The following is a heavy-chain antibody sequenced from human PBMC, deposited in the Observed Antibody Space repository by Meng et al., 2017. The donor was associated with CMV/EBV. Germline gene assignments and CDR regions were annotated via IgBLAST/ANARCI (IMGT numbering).Heavy chain of an antibody. V-gene: IGHV4-34*01. J-gene: IGHJ5*02. CDR1: GGPFSGYY. D-gene: IGHD2-2*02. Sequence: SETLSLTCAVYGGPFSGYYWSWIRQPPGKGLEWIGEINHSGSTNYNPSLKSRVTISVDTSKNQFSLKLSSVTAADTAVYYCARVRVLPNRGTKLLYLNWFDPWGQGTLVTVSS. CDR2: INHSGST. CDR3: ARVRVLPNRGTKLLYLNWFDP.